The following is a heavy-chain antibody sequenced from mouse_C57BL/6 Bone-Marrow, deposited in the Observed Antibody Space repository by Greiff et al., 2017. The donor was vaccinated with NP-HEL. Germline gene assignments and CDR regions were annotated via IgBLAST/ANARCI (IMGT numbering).Heavy chain of an antibody. V-gene: IGHV1-22*01. D-gene: IGHD4-1*01. CDR3: ARDWDVGDYFDY. J-gene: IGHJ2*01. CDR2: INPNNGGT. Sequence: EVKVVESGPELVKPGASVKMSCKASGYTFTDYNMHWVKQSHGKSLEWIGYINPNNGGTSYNQKFKGKATLTVNKSSSTAYMELRSLTSEDSAVYYCARDWDVGDYFDYWGQGTTLTVSS. CDR1: GYTFTDYN.